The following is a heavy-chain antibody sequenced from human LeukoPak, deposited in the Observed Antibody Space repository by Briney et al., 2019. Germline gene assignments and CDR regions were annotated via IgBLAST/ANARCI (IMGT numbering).Heavy chain of an antibody. CDR3: ARTYDFGRGPPGDAFDN. J-gene: IGHJ3*02. D-gene: IGHD3-3*01. CDR1: GYTFTGYY. Sequence: ASVKVSCKASGYTFTGYYMHWVRRAPGQELEWMGWINPNSGGTNYAQKFQGRVTMTRDTSISTAYMELSRLKSDDTAVYYCARTYDFGRGPPGDAFDNWGPGTWVIVSS. V-gene: IGHV1-2*02. CDR2: INPNSGGT.